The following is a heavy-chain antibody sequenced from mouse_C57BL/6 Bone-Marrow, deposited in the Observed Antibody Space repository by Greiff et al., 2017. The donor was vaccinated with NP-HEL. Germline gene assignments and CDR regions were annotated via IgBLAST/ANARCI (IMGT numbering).Heavy chain of an antibody. V-gene: IGHV14-4*01. Sequence: EVKLMESGAELVRPGASVKLSCTASGFNIKDDYMHWVKQRPEQGLEWIGWIDPENGDTEYASKFQGKATITADTSSNTAYLQLSSLTSEDTAVYYCTTGLRLWFAYWGQGTLVTVSA. D-gene: IGHD1-2*01. CDR3: TTGLRLWFAY. J-gene: IGHJ3*01. CDR2: IDPENGDT. CDR1: GFNIKDDY.